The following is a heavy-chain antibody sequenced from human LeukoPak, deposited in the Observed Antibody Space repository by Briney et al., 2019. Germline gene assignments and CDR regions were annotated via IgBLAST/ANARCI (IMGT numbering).Heavy chain of an antibody. D-gene: IGHD3-22*01. CDR3: ARGYDY. V-gene: IGHV4-39*01. CDR1: GGSIIGSTSY. J-gene: IGHJ4*02. CDR2: INYSGST. Sequence: PSETLSLTCTVSGGSIIGSTSYWGWIRQPPGKGLDWIGIINYSGSTYYNPSLGSRVTISVDTSKNQFSLKLNSVTASDTAVYYCARGYDYWGQGTLVTVSS.